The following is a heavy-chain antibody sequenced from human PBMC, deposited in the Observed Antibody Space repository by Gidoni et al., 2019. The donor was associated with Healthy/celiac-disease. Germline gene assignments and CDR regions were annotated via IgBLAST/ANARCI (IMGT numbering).Heavy chain of an antibody. CDR3: AREEGSYYRWFDP. CDR1: GYTFTGYY. D-gene: IGHD1-26*01. V-gene: IGHV1-2*02. Sequence: QVQLVQSGAEVKKPGASVKVSCKAAGYTFTGYYMHWVRPAPVQVLGWMGWINPNSGGTNYAQKFPGRVTMTSDTSISTAYMELSRLRSDDTAVYYCAREEGSYYRWFDPWGQGTLVTVSS. J-gene: IGHJ5*02. CDR2: INPNSGGT.